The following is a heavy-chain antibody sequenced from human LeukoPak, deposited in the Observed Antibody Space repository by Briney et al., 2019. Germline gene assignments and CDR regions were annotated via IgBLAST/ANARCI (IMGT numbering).Heavy chain of an antibody. Sequence: PSETLSLTCTVSGRSISSYYWSWIRQPPGKGLEWLGFIYYSGSTNYNPSLKSRVTISVDTSKNQFSLKLSSVTAADTAVYYCVSSGYYGTFDYWGQGTLVTVSS. J-gene: IGHJ4*02. CDR1: GRSISSYY. D-gene: IGHD3-22*01. CDR2: IYYSGST. CDR3: VSSGYYGTFDY. V-gene: IGHV4-59*01.